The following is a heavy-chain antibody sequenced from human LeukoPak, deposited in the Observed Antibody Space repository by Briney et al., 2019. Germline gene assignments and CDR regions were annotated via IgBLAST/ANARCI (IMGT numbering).Heavy chain of an antibody. D-gene: IGHD3-16*02. V-gene: IGHV1-2*02. Sequence: ASVKVSCKASGYTFTSYYMHWVRQAPGQGLEWMGWINPNSGGTNYAQKFQGRATMTRDTSISTAYMELSRLRSDDTAVYYCARADYDYVWGSYRYRAFDIWGQGTMVTVSS. CDR2: INPNSGGT. J-gene: IGHJ3*02. CDR1: GYTFTSYY. CDR3: ARADYDYVWGSYRYRAFDI.